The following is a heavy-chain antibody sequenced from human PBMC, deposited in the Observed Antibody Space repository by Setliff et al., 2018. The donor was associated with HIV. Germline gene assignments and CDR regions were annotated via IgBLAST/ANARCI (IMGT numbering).Heavy chain of an antibody. J-gene: IGHJ5*02. D-gene: IGHD5-18*01. Sequence: GSLRLSCAASGFTFSTYPMSWVRQAPGKGLEWIGEINHSGSTNYNPSLKSRVTISVDTSKNQFSLKLYSVTAADTSVYYCARRWGIRGYSSWGQGTLVTVSS. V-gene: IGHV4-34*01. CDR2: INHSGST. CDR1: GFTFSTYP. CDR3: ARRWGIRGYSS.